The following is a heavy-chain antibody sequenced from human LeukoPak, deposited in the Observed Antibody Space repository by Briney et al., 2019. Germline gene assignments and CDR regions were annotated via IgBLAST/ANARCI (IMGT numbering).Heavy chain of an antibody. CDR2: ISGSGGGT. D-gene: IGHD2-21*02. J-gene: IGHJ2*01. V-gene: IGHV3-23*01. CDR1: GFTFSNYA. CDR3: AKGGGGDSPWFLDV. Sequence: PGGSLRLSCAASGFTFSNYAMGWVRQAPGKGLEWVALISGSGGGTDFADSVKGRFTISRDNSKNTVYLQMSSLRADDTAVYYCAKGGGGDSPWFLDVWGRGTPVTVSS.